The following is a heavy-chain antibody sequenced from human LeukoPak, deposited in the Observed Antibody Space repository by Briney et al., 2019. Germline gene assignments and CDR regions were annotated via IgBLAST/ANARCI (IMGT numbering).Heavy chain of an antibody. Sequence: SETLSLTCTVSGGSISSSSYYWGWIRQPPGKGLEWIGSIYHSGSTYYNPSLKSRVTMSVDTSKNQFSLKLNSVTAADTAVYYCARSSWTTAAGTLDYWGQGTLVTVSS. CDR1: GGSISSSSYY. D-gene: IGHD6-13*01. CDR2: IYHSGST. V-gene: IGHV4-39*01. J-gene: IGHJ4*02. CDR3: ARSSWTTAAGTLDY.